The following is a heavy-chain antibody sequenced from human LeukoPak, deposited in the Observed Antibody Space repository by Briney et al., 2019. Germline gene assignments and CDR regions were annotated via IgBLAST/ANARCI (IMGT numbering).Heavy chain of an antibody. CDR1: GYAFTSYG. Sequence: ASVKVSCKASGYAFTSYGITWVRQAPGQGLEWMGWISAYNGGTNYPQKLQGRVTMTTDTSTSTAYMELRSLRSDDTAVYYCARDRVGIAVSGTPWGAFDIWGQGTMVTVS. D-gene: IGHD6-19*01. CDR3: ARDRVGIAVSGTPWGAFDI. CDR2: ISAYNGGT. V-gene: IGHV1-18*01. J-gene: IGHJ3*02.